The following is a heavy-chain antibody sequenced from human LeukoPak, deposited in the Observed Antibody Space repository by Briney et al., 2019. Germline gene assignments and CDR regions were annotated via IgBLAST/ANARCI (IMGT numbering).Heavy chain of an antibody. J-gene: IGHJ4*02. V-gene: IGHV1-2*02. D-gene: IGHD4-17*01. CDR2: INPNSGGT. CDR3: ARDLAVTNAGLDY. Sequence: ASVKVSCKASGYTFTGYYMHWVRQAPGQGLEWMGWINPNSGGTNYAQKFQGRGTMTRDTSISTAYMELSRLRSDDTAVYYCARDLAVTNAGLDYWGQGTLVTVSS. CDR1: GYTFTGYY.